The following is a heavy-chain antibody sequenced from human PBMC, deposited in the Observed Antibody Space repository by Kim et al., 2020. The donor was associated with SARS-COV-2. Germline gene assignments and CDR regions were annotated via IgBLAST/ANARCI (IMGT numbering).Heavy chain of an antibody. J-gene: IGHJ6*02. V-gene: IGHV1-2*04. CDR2: INPNSGGT. CDR3: ARDFRGGALRSLAYDYGDYGLDV. D-gene: IGHD4-17*01. Sequence: ASVKVSCKASGYTFTGYYMHWVRQAPGQGLEWMGWINPNSGGTNYAQKFQGWVTMTRDTSISTAYMELSRLRSDDTAVYYCARDFRGGALRSLAYDYGDYGLDVWGQGTTVTVSS. CDR1: GYTFTGYY.